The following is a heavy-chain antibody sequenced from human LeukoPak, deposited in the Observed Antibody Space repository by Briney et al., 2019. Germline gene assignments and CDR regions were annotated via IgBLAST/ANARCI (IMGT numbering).Heavy chain of an antibody. V-gene: IGHV1-8*01. CDR2: MNPNSGNT. CDR1: GYTFTSYD. J-gene: IGHJ1*01. Sequence: ASVKVPCTASGYTFTSYDINWVRPATGQGLAWMGWMNPNSGNTGYAQKFQGRVTMTRNTSISTAYMELSSLRSEDTAVYYCARSREYDFWSGYYLAEKTEYFQHWGQGTLVTVSS. CDR3: ARSREYDFWSGYYLAEKTEYFQH. D-gene: IGHD3-3*01.